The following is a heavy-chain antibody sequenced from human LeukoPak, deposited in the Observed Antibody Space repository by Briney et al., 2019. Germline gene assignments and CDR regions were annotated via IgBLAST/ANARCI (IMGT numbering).Heavy chain of an antibody. Sequence: GGSLRLSCAASGFTFSGYSLNWVRQAPGKGLEWVSYISGSGTTIYYADSVKGRFTISRDKAKNSIYLQMNSLTDEDTAVYYCARDAGYSSGWSHWYLDLWGHGTLVTVSS. CDR3: ARDAGYSSGWSHWYLDL. CDR2: ISGSGTTI. V-gene: IGHV3-48*02. D-gene: IGHD6-19*01. CDR1: GFTFSGYS. J-gene: IGHJ2*01.